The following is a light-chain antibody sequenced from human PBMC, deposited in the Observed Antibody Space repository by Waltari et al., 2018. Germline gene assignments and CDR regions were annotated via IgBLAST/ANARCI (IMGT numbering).Light chain of an antibody. CDR2: GAS. V-gene: IGKV3-20*01. Sequence: CRASQTVRTTYLAWYKQKPGQAPTLVIHGASSRATGIPDRFSGSVSGTDFSLTISSLEPEDFAVYYCQQYDISPLTFGGGTKVEIK. CDR3: QQYDISPLT. CDR1: QTVRTTY. J-gene: IGKJ4*01.